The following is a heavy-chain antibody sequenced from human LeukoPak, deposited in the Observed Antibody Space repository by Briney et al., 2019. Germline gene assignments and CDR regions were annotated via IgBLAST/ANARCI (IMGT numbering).Heavy chain of an antibody. CDR3: AKGVDDSSGYHYNNFDY. D-gene: IGHD3-22*01. J-gene: IGHJ4*02. CDR2: IRFDGSNK. V-gene: IGHV3-30*02. CDR1: GFTFSSYG. Sequence: GGSLRLSCAASGFTFSSYGMRWVRQAPGKGLEWVAFIRFDGSNKYYADSVKGRFTISRDISKNTLYLQVNSLRAEETAVYYCAKGVDDSSGYHYNNFDYWGQGTLVTVSS.